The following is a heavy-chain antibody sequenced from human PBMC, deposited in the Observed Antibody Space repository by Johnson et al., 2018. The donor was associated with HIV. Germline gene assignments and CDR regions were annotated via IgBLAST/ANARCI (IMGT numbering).Heavy chain of an antibody. CDR3: AGTRHYYEAFDI. J-gene: IGHJ3*02. CDR2: ISYDGSNK. Sequence: QEQLVESGGGVVQPGKSLRLSCTASGFTFSSYGMHWVRQAPGKGLEWVAVISYDGSNKYYADSVKGRFTISRDNSKNTLYLQMNSLRAEDTAVYYCAGTRHYYEAFDICGQGTMVTGSS. V-gene: IGHV3-30*19. D-gene: IGHD3-10*01. CDR1: GFTFSSYG.